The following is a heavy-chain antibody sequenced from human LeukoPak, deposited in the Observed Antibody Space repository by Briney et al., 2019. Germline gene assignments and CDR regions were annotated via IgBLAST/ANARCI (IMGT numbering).Heavy chain of an antibody. V-gene: IGHV3-9*03. CDR2: ISWNSGSI. J-gene: IGHJ3*02. Sequence: GRSLRLSCAASGFTFYDYAMHWVRPAPGKGLEWGSGISWNSGSIGYADSVKGRFTFSRDNAKTSLYLQMNSLRAQDMALYYCPKGGNYYGSGDDAFDIWGQGTMVTVSS. CDR1: GFTFYDYA. CDR3: PKGGNYYGSGDDAFDI. D-gene: IGHD3-10*01.